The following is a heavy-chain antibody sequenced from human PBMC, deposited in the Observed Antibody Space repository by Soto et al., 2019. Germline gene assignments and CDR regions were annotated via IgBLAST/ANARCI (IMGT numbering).Heavy chain of an antibody. CDR3: VRHRGLRDYYDFWSGYYDASHYYYYSGMDV. D-gene: IGHD3-3*01. J-gene: IGHJ6*02. V-gene: IGHV4-39*01. Sequence: SETLSLTCTVSGGSISSSSYYWGWIRQPPGKGLEWIGSIYYSGSTYYNPSLKRRVTISVDTSKNQFSLKLSSVTAADTAVYYCVRHRGLRDYYDFWSGYYDASHYYYYSGMDVWGQGTTVTVSS. CDR1: GGSISSSSYY. CDR2: IYYSGST.